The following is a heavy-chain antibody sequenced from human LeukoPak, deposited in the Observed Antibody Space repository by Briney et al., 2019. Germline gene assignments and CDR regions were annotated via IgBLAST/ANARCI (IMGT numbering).Heavy chain of an antibody. CDR2: INHSGST. D-gene: IGHD6-13*01. V-gene: IGHV4-34*01. J-gene: IGHJ5*02. Sequence: PSETLSLTCAVYGGSFSGYYWSWIRQPPGKGLEWIGEINHSGSTNYNPSLKNRVTISVDTSKNKFSLKLSSVTAADTAVYYCARGRAPGPYGSSSGSTWFDPWGQGALVTVSS. CDR3: ARGRAPGPYGSSSGSTWFDP. CDR1: GGSFSGYY.